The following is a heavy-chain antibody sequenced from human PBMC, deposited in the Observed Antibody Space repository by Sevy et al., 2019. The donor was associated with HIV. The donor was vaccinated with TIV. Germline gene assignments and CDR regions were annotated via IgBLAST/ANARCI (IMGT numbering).Heavy chain of an antibody. D-gene: IGHD3-3*02. CDR1: GGSIGSHY. Sequence: SETLSLTCSVSGGSIGSHYWSWIRQPAGKGLEWIGRSFASGSSNYNPSLKSRVSMSIDTSKKQFSLKLTSVTAADTAVYYCARVHGHFTYFDYWGQGTLVTVSS. CDR3: ARVHGHFTYFDY. V-gene: IGHV4-4*07. J-gene: IGHJ4*02. CDR2: SFASGSS.